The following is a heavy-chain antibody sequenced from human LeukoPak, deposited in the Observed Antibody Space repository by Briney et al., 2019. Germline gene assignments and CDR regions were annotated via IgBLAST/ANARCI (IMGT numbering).Heavy chain of an antibody. Sequence: PGGSLRLSCVASGFTFSNAWMNWVRQAPGKGLEWVGRIKGNADGGTTDYAAPVKGRFTISRDDSKNTLYLQMNSLKTEDTAVYYCTTDSGSYGFDYWGQGTLVTVSS. V-gene: IGHV3-15*07. CDR3: TTDSGSYGFDY. J-gene: IGHJ4*02. D-gene: IGHD1-26*01. CDR2: IKGNADGGTT. CDR1: GFTFSNAW.